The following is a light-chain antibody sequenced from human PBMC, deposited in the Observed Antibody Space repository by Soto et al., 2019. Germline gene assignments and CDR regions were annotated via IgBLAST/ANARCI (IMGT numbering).Light chain of an antibody. V-gene: IGKV1-39*01. Sequence: DIQMTQAPSSLSASVGDRVTITCRARQSISSYLNWYQQKPGKPPKLLIYAASSLHSRVPSRFSGSGSRTDFTLTISSLQPEDFANYYCQQSYSTPYTFGQGTQLEIK. CDR2: AAS. J-gene: IGKJ2*01. CDR3: QQSYSTPYT. CDR1: QSISSY.